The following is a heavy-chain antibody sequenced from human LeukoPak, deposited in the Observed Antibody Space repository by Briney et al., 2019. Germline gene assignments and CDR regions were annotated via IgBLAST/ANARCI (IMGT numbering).Heavy chain of an antibody. J-gene: IGHJ5*02. CDR2: IRYDGSNK. Sequence: GGPLRLSCAASGFTFSSYGMHWVRQAPGKGLEWVAFIRYDGSNKYYADSVKGRFTISRDNSKNTLYLQMNSLRAEDTAVYYCAKDRNIAPFDPWGQGTLVTVSS. D-gene: IGHD2/OR15-2a*01. V-gene: IGHV3-30*02. CDR3: AKDRNIAPFDP. CDR1: GFTFSSYG.